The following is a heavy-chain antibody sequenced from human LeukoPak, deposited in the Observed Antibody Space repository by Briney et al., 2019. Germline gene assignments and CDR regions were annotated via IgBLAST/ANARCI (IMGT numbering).Heavy chain of an antibody. CDR1: GGTFSSCT. CDR2: IIPILGIA. Sequence: ASVKVSCKASGGTFSSCTISWVRQAPGQGLEWMGRIIPILGIANYAQKFQGRVTITADKSTSTAYMELSSLRSEDTAVYYCARDRAATGEYDYFDYWGQGTLVTVSS. D-gene: IGHD2-15*01. J-gene: IGHJ4*02. CDR3: ARDRAATGEYDYFDY. V-gene: IGHV1-69*04.